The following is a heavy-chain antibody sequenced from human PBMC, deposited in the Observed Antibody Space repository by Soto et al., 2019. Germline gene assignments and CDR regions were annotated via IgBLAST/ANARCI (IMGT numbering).Heavy chain of an antibody. CDR2: IYNDETT. V-gene: IGHV4-61*01. J-gene: IGHJ4*02. D-gene: IGHD3-10*01. CDR3: AREGYYTYNFGYSYYFDN. CDR1: GGSVSSRSYY. Sequence: ETLSLTCTVSGGSVSSRSYYWTWIRPPPGKGLEWVGYIYNDETTKYNPSLKSRVSLSVDASRNQFSLKLSSVTAADTAIYYCAREGYYTYNFGYSYYFDNWGQGPLVTVSS.